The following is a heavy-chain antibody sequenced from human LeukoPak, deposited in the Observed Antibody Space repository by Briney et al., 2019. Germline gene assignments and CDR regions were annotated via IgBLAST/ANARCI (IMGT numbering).Heavy chain of an antibody. CDR2: ITSSGSII. D-gene: IGHD5-18*01. Sequence: GGSLRLSCAASGFTFSDYYMSWIRQAPGKGLEWVSYITSSGSIIYYVDSVKGRFTISRDNSKNTLYLQMNSLRAADTAVYYCESHNYGKAYFDYWGQGSLVTVSS. J-gene: IGHJ4*02. V-gene: IGHV3-11*01. CDR3: ESHNYGKAYFDY. CDR1: GFTFSDYY.